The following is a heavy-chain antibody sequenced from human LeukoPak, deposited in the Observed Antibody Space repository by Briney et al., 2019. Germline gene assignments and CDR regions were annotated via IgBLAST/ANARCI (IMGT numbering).Heavy chain of an antibody. D-gene: IGHD6-19*01. CDR1: GGSISSYY. CDR3: ARSIAVAGDFDY. CDR2: IYYSGST. J-gene: IGHJ4*02. Sequence: SETLSLTCTVSGGSISSYYWSWIRQPPGKGLEWIGYIYYSGSTNYNPSLKSRVTISVDMSKNQFSLKLSSVTAADTAVYYCARSIAVAGDFDYWGQGTLVTVSS. V-gene: IGHV4-59*08.